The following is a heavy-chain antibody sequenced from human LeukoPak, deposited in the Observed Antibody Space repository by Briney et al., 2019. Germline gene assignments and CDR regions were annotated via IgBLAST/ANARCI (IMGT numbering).Heavy chain of an antibody. J-gene: IGHJ6*02. D-gene: IGHD3-22*01. Sequence: SSETLSLTCTVSGGSISTYYWSWIRQPAGKGLEWIGRIYTSGSTNYNPSLKSRVTVSVDTSKNQFSLKLSSVTAADTAVYYCARDRVDSSGYYYYYGMDVWGQGTTVTVSS. CDR1: GGSISTYY. CDR2: IYTSGST. CDR3: ARDRVDSSGYYYYYGMDV. V-gene: IGHV4-4*07.